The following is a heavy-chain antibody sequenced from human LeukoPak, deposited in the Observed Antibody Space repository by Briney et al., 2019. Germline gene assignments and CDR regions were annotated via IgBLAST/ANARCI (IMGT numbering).Heavy chain of an antibody. Sequence: TGGSLRLSCAASGFTFSSYAMSWVRQGPGKGLEWVSSISGSGGRTYYADSVRGRFTISRDNSKNTLYLQMNSLRAEDTALYYCAKTGGNNNWYYFDFWGQGTLVTVSS. CDR1: GFTFSSYA. CDR3: AKTGGNNNWYYFDF. CDR2: ISGSGGRT. V-gene: IGHV3-23*01. D-gene: IGHD1-1*01. J-gene: IGHJ4*02.